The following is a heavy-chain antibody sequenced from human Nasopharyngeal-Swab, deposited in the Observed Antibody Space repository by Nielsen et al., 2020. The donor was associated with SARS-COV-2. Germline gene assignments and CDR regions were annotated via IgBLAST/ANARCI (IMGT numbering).Heavy chain of an antibody. CDR1: GGTFSSYA. V-gene: IGHV1-69*13. CDR2: IIPIFGTA. J-gene: IGHJ6*03. D-gene: IGHD6-19*01. CDR3: ARGGWKRYYYYYYMDV. Sequence: SVKVSCKASGGTFSSYAISWVRQAPGQGLEWMGGIIPIFGTANYAQKFQGRVTITADESTSTAYMELSSLRSEDTAVYYCARGGWKRYYYYYYMDVWGKGTTVTVSS.